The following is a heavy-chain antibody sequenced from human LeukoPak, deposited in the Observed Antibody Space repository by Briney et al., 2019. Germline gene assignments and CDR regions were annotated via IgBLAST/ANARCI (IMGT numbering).Heavy chain of an antibody. D-gene: IGHD2-15*01. CDR2: IYYSGST. J-gene: IGHJ6*03. CDR1: SDSISSYY. Sequence: SETLSLTCSVSSDSISSYYWSWIRQPPGKGLEWIGYIYYSGSTNYNPSLKSQVTISVDTSKNQFSLKLSSVTAADTAVYYCARSGYCSGGSCPHAYYYYYYMDVWGKGTTVTISS. V-gene: IGHV4-59*01. CDR3: ARSGYCSGGSCPHAYYYYYYMDV.